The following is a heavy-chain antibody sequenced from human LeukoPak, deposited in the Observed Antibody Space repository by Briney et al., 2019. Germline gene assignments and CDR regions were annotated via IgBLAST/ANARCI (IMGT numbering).Heavy chain of an antibody. CDR3: ARDPEGAGWFDP. D-gene: IGHD1-14*01. CDR2: ISSSGSTI. V-gene: IGHV3-48*03. Sequence: GGSLRLSCAASGFTFSSYEMNWVRQAPGKGLEWVSYISSSGSTIYYADSVKGRFTISRDNAKNSLYLQINSLKAEDTAFYYCARDPEGAGWFDPWGQGTLVTASS. J-gene: IGHJ5*02. CDR1: GFTFSSYE.